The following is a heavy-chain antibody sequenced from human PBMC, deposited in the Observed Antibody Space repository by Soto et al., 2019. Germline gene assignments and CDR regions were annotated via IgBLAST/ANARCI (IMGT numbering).Heavy chain of an antibody. V-gene: IGHV3-21*01. D-gene: IGHD2-2*02. CDR2: ISSRSDI. Sequence: GGSLRLSCVCSGFTFSTYIINWVRQAPGKGLEWVSSISSRSDIYYADSVKGRFTISRDNAKNSVSLQMNSLRAEDTAVYYCAREYTAWPLAYGLDVWGQGTTVTVSS. CDR3: AREYTAWPLAYGLDV. CDR1: GFTFSTYI. J-gene: IGHJ6*02.